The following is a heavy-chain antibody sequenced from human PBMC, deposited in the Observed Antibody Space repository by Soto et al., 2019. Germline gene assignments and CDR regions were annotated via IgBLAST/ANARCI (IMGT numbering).Heavy chain of an antibody. J-gene: IGHJ6*04. V-gene: IGHV1-69*01. CDR3: ARDETGDSYYYYSGMDV. D-gene: IGHD7-27*01. Sequence: QVQLVQSGAEVKKPGSSVNVSCKASGGTFNTYNINWVRQAPGQGLEWMGGILPIFGTTNYAQRFQGRVTITADDSTSAAYMELSSLRSEDTAVYYCARDETGDSYYYYSGMDVWGKGTTVTVTS. CDR1: GGTFNTYN. CDR2: ILPIFGTT.